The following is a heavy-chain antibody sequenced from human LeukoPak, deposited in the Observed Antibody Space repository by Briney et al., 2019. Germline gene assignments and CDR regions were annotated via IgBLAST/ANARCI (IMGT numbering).Heavy chain of an antibody. Sequence: PGGSLRLSCTASGFTFSDRAMHWVRQAPGKGLEWVTVISYHARDQFYADSVKGRFTVSRDNSRNILYLQMNSLRVEDSAVYYCAAQPCINGICYLDYWGQGALVTVSS. D-gene: IGHD2-8*01. V-gene: IGHV3-30*04. CDR1: GFTFSDRA. CDR2: ISYHARDQ. CDR3: AAQPCINGICYLDY. J-gene: IGHJ4*02.